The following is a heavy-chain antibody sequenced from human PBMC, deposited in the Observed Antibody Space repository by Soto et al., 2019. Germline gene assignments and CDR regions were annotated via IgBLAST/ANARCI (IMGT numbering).Heavy chain of an antibody. V-gene: IGHV3-21*01. J-gene: IGHJ4*02. Sequence: GGSLRLSCAASGFTFTGYCMNWVRQAPGKGLEWVSSISSTTNYIYYADSMKGRFTVSRDNAKNSVYLEMNSLSAEDTAVYYCARESEDLTSNFDYWGQGTLVTVSS. CDR2: ISSTTNYI. CDR1: GFTFTGYC. CDR3: ARESEDLTSNFDY.